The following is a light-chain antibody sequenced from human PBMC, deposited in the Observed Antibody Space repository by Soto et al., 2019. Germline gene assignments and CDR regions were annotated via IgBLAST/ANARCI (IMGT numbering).Light chain of an antibody. V-gene: IGKV3D-20*02. Sequence: EIVLTQSPGTLSLSPGERATLSCRASQSVSSSYLAWYQQKPGQAPRLLIYGASSRATGIPDRFSGSGSGTDFTLTISRLEPEDFAVYYCQQRGNWPQTFGPGTKVDI. J-gene: IGKJ3*01. CDR2: GAS. CDR1: QSVSSSY. CDR3: QQRGNWPQT.